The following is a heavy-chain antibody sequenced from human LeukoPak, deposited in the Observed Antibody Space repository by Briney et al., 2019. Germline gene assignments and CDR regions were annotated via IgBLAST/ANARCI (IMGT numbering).Heavy chain of an antibody. Sequence: PGGSLRLSCAASGFTFSSYAMHWVRQAPGKGLEWVAVISYDGSNKYYADSVKGRFTISRDNSKNTPYLQMNSLRAEDTAVYYCARDAPYFDYWGQGTLVTVSS. V-gene: IGHV3-30-3*01. CDR2: ISYDGSNK. CDR3: ARDAPYFDY. J-gene: IGHJ4*02. CDR1: GFTFSSYA.